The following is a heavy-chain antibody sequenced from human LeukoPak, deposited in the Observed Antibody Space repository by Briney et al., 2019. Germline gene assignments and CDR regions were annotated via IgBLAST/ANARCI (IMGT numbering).Heavy chain of an antibody. CDR2: FNGDDSGT. CDR3: ARLRRDYYSDY. D-gene: IGHD3-3*01. V-gene: IGHV3-74*01. Sequence: GGSLRLSCAASGFTFSSYWMHWVRQAPGKGLVWVSYFNGDDSGTNHADSVQGRFTISRDNAKNTLYLQMNSLRAEDTAVYYCARLRRDYYSDYWGQGTLVTVSS. CDR1: GFTFSSYW. J-gene: IGHJ4*02.